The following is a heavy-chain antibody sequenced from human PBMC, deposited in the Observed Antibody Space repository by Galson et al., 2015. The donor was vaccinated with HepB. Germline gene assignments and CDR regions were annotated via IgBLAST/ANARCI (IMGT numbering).Heavy chain of an antibody. D-gene: IGHD2-15*01. CDR2: INPSGGST. CDR3: ARDGSGRSGGDSFDY. Sequence: VKVSCKASGYTFASYYMHWVRQAPGQGLEWMGIINPSGGSTSYAQKFQGRVTMTRDTSTSTVYMELSSLRSEDTAVYYCARDGSGRSGGDSFDYWGQGTLVTVSS. V-gene: IGHV1-46*01. CDR1: GYTFASYY. J-gene: IGHJ4*02.